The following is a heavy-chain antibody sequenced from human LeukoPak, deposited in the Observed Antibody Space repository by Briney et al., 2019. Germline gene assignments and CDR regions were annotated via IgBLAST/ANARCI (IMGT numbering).Heavy chain of an antibody. Sequence: GGSLRLSCAASGFTFDDYAMHWVRQAPGKGLEWVSAITWNSGTIAYANSVKGRFTISRDNAKNSLYLQMNSLRAEDTALYYCAKDITGSRQYYYYMDVWGQGTLVTVSS. D-gene: IGHD3-10*01. CDR3: AKDITGSRQYYYYMDV. V-gene: IGHV3-9*01. CDR1: GFTFDDYA. J-gene: IGHJ6*03. CDR2: ITWNSGTI.